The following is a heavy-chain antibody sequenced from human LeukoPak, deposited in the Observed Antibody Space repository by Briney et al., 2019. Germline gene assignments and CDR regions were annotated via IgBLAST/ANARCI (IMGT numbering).Heavy chain of an antibody. V-gene: IGHV3-7*04. D-gene: IGHD6-13*01. CDR3: ARVSSSWNYNYYYGMDV. Sequence: GGSLRLSCAASGFTSSSYWMSWVRQAPGEGLEWVANIKQDESEKYYVDSVKGRFTTSRDNAKNSLYLQMNSLRAEETAVYYCARVSSSWNYNYYYGMDVWGQGTTVTVSS. CDR2: IKQDESEK. CDR1: GFTSSSYW. J-gene: IGHJ6*02.